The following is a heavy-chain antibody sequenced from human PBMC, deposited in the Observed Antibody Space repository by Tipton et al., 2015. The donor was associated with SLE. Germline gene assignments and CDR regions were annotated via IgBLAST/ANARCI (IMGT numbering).Heavy chain of an antibody. CDR2: IYDSGST. V-gene: IGHV4-59*01. J-gene: IGHJ4*02. CDR1: GGSISTYY. D-gene: IGHD3-9*01. Sequence: TLSLTCTVSGGSISTYYWSWIRQPPGKGLEWVGYIYDSGSTKYNPSLKSRVTISEDTSKNQFSLKLSSVTAADTALYYCARGSYFDWLPFDYWGQGTLVTVSS. CDR3: ARGSYFDWLPFDY.